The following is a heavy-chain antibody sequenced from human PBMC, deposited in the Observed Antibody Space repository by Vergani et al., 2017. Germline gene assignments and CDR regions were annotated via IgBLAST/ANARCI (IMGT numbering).Heavy chain of an antibody. CDR3: AKLVGDYEFWSGYSRGVGYFDY. V-gene: IGHV4-34*01. J-gene: IGHJ4*02. CDR2: INHSGST. Sequence: QVQLQQWGAGLLKPSETLSLTCAVYGGSFSGYYWSWIRQPPGKGLEWIGEINHSGSTNYNPSLKSRVTISVDTSKNQFSLKLSSVTAADTAVYYCAKLVGDYEFWSGYSRGVGYFDYWGQGTLVTVSS. CDR1: GGSFSGYY. D-gene: IGHD3-3*01.